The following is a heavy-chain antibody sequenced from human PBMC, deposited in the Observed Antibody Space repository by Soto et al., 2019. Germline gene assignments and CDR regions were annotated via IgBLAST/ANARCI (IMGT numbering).Heavy chain of an antibody. CDR1: GYSFAGYW. D-gene: IGHD2-2*01. V-gene: IGHV5-10-1*01. Sequence: PGASLKISCKGSGYSFAGYWITWVRQKPGKGLEWMGRIDPSDSQTYYSPSFRGHVTISVTKSITTVFLQWSSLRASDTAIYYCAKSGAVVPAPGGWFGPWGQGTLVTVSS. CDR2: IDPSDSQT. CDR3: AKSGAVVPAPGGWFGP. J-gene: IGHJ5*02.